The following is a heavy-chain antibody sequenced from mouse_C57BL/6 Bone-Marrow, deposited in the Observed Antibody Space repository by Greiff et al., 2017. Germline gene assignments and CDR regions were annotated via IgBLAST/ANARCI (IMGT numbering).Heavy chain of an antibody. J-gene: IGHJ2*01. CDR3: ARGSGY. CDR1: GYAFTNYL. Sequence: VQLQQSGAELVRPGTSVKVSCKASGYAFTNYLIEWVKQRPGQGLEWIGVINPGRGGTNYNEKFKGKATLTADKSSSTAYMQLSSLTSEDTAVYFCARGSGYWGQGTTLTVSS. D-gene: IGHD3-1*01. V-gene: IGHV1-54*01. CDR2: INPGRGGT.